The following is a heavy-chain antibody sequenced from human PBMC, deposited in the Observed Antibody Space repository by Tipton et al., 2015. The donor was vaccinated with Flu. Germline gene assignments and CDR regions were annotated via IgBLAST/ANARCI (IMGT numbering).Heavy chain of an antibody. Sequence: TLSLTCTVSGDSISSGTYYWRWFRQPAGKGLEWIGRIYTSGSTSYNSSLKSRVTISVDTAKNQFSLKLSSVTAADTAVYYCARTRSGNYLDDAFDIWGQGTLVTVSS. CDR1: GDSISSGTYY. CDR3: ARTRSGNYLDDAFDI. V-gene: IGHV4-61*02. D-gene: IGHD1-26*01. CDR2: IYTSGST. J-gene: IGHJ3*02.